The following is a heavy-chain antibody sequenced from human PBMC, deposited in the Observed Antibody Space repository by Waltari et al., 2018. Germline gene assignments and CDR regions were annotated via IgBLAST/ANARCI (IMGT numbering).Heavy chain of an antibody. J-gene: IGHJ4*02. CDR2: ADHSGSA. CDR1: GGPFSGYY. CDR3: ARDARDWEAVANTYFDS. Sequence: QVQLQQWGAGLLKPSETLSLACAVYGGPFSGYYWSWIRQPPGKGLEWIGEADHSGSANYSPSLKSRATISVDTSKKQFSLTLTSVTAADTAVYYCARDARDWEAVANTYFDSWGQGTLVAVSS. V-gene: IGHV4-34*02. D-gene: IGHD6-19*01.